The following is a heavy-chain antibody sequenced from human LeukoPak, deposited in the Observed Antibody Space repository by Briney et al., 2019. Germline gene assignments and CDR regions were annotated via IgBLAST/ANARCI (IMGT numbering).Heavy chain of an antibody. CDR1: GYTFTSYY. CDR2: INPSGGST. Sequence: ASVKVSCKASGYTFTSYYMYWVRQAPGQGLEWMGIINPSGGSTSYAQKFQGRVTMTRDTSTSTVYMELSSLRSEDTAVYYCARDPGYDFWSDRPGAFDIWGQGTMVTVSS. J-gene: IGHJ3*02. V-gene: IGHV1-46*01. D-gene: IGHD3-3*01. CDR3: ARDPGYDFWSDRPGAFDI.